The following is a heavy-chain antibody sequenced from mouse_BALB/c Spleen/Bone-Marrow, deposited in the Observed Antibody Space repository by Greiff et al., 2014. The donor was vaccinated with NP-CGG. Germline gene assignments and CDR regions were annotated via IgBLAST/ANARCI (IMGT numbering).Heavy chain of an antibody. D-gene: IGHD1-1*01. Sequence: EVQLQQSGPDLVKPGASVKISRKASGYSFTDYYMHWVKQSHGKSLEWIGRVNPNNGGTDYNQKFEGKAILTVDKSSSTAFMEPRSLTSEDSAFYYCARGPTTVVAYYYTLNYWGQGTSVTVSS. CDR2: VNPNNGGT. J-gene: IGHJ4*01. V-gene: IGHV1-34*01. CDR1: GYSFTDYY. CDR3: ARGPTTVVAYYYTLNY.